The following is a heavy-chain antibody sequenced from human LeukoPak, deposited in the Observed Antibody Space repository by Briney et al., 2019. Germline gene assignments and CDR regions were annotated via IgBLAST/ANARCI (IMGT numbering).Heavy chain of an antibody. V-gene: IGHV3-9*01. CDR3: AKTNTAYYYDSSGIDDAFDI. Sequence: GGSLRLSCAASGFTFDDYAMHWVRQAPGKGLEWVSGISWNSGSIGYADSVKGRFTISRDNAKNSLYLQMNSLRAEDTALYYCAKTNTAYYYDSSGIDDAFDIWGQGTMVTVS. D-gene: IGHD3-22*01. CDR2: ISWNSGSI. CDR1: GFTFDDYA. J-gene: IGHJ3*02.